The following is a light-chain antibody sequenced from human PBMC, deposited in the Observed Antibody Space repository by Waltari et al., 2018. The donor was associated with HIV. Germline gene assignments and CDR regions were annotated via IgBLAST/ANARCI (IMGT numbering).Light chain of an antibody. V-gene: IGLV2-23*01. CDR1: SSDVGGYSL. CDR3: CSYGGFTTYV. J-gene: IGLJ1*01. Sequence: QSVLTQPASVSGSPGQSITISCIGTSSDVGGYSLVSWYQHHPGKAPQLLIFEDTERPSGGSIRVSASKSGTTASLTISWLLAEDAADYYCCSYGGFTTYVFGSGTKVTGL. CDR2: EDT.